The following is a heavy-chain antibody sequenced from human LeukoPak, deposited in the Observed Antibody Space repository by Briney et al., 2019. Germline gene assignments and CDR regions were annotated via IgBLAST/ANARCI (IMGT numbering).Heavy chain of an antibody. J-gene: IGHJ4*02. D-gene: IGHD3-3*01. V-gene: IGHV3-23*01. Sequence: GGSLRLSCAASGFTFSSYSMNWVRQAPGKGLEWVSAISGSGGSTYYADSVKGRFTISRDNSKNTLYLQMNSLRAGDTAVYYCAKDRSDFWSGYYAFDYWGQGTLVTVSS. CDR1: GFTFSSYS. CDR3: AKDRSDFWSGYYAFDY. CDR2: ISGSGGST.